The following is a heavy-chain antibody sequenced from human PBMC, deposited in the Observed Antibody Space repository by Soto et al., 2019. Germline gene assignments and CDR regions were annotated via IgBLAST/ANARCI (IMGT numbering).Heavy chain of an antibody. V-gene: IGHV3-66*01. CDR2: IYSGGST. J-gene: IGHJ6*01. D-gene: IGHD3-10*01. CDR3: ARDDTMVRGAIQTTPYYYYGMDV. Sequence: SCIIKTTRKGLEWVSVIYSGGSTYYADSVKGRFTISRDNSKNTLYLQMNSLRAEDTAVYYCARDDTMVRGAIQTTPYYYYGMDVWGQGTTVPVSS.